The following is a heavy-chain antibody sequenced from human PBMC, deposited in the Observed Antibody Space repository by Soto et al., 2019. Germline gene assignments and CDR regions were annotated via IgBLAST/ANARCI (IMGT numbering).Heavy chain of an antibody. CDR2: INAGNGNT. D-gene: IGHD6-19*01. V-gene: IGHV1-3*01. CDR3: AGFGGSSGWYHFDY. Sequence: QVQLVQSGAEVKKPGASVKVSCKASGYTFTSYAMHWVRQAPGQRLEWMGWINAGNGNTKYSQKFQGRVTITKDTPARTAYMELSSLRSEDKAVYYCAGFGGSSGWYHFDYWGQGTLVTVSS. J-gene: IGHJ4*02. CDR1: GYTFTSYA.